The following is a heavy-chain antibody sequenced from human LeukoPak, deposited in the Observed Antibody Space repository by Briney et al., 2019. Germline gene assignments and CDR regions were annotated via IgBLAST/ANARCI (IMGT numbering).Heavy chain of an antibody. J-gene: IGHJ3*02. CDR2: IYYSGST. D-gene: IGHD6-13*01. Sequence: SETLSLTCTVSGGSISSYYWSWIRQPPGKGLEWIGYIYYSGSTNYNPSLKSRVTISVDTSKNQFSLKLSSVTAADTAFYYCARHPARGQQGYAFDIWGQGTMVTVSS. CDR1: GGSISSYY. V-gene: IGHV4-59*01. CDR3: ARHPARGQQGYAFDI.